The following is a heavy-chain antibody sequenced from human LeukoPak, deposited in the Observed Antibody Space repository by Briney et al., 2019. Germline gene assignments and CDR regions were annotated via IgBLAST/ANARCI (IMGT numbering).Heavy chain of an antibody. CDR2: IYSGGST. V-gene: IGHV3-53*01. Sequence: PGGSLRLSCAASGFTVSSNYMSWVRQAPRTGLEWVSVIYSGGSTYYADSVKGRFTISRGNSKNTLYLQMNSLRAEDTAVYYCATLGYSSSWSFDYWGQGTLVTVPS. J-gene: IGHJ4*02. D-gene: IGHD6-13*01. CDR3: ATLGYSSSWSFDY. CDR1: GFTVSSNY.